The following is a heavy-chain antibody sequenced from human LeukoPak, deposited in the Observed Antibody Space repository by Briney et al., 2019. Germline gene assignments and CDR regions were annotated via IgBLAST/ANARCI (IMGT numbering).Heavy chain of an antibody. V-gene: IGHV3-23*01. CDR1: GFTFSSYA. CDR2: ISGSGGST. D-gene: IGHD5-12*01. CDR3: AKDVSRLRGRFDY. J-gene: IGHJ4*02. Sequence: GGSLRLSCAASGFTFSSYAMSWVRQAPGKGLEWVSAISGSGGSTYYADSMKGRFTISRDNSKNTLYLQMNSLRAEDTAVYYCAKDVSRLRGRFDYWGQGTLVTVSS.